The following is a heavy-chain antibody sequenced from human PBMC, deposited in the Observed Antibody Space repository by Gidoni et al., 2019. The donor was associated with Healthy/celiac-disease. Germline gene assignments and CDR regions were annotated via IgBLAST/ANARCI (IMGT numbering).Heavy chain of an antibody. CDR2: ISGSGGST. J-gene: IGHJ5*02. D-gene: IGHD3-16*01. CDR3: AKEDYGGFDP. Sequence: EVQLLESGGGLVQPVGSLRLSCAATGFTFSSYAMSWVRQAPGKGLEWVSAISGSGGSTYYADAVKGRFTIARDNSKNTLYLQMNSLRAEDTAVYYCAKEDYGGFDPWGQGTLVTVSS. V-gene: IGHV3-23*01. CDR1: GFTFSSYA.